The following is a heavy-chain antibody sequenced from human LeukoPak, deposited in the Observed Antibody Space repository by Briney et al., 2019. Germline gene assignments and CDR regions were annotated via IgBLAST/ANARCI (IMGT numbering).Heavy chain of an antibody. D-gene: IGHD6-19*01. J-gene: IGHJ4*02. CDR3: ARDLNGWYGRVDN. Sequence: GGSLRLSCAASGFSFSSYEMNWVRQAPGKGLEWVSYISGSGSTIYYADSVKGRFTISRDNAKNSLHLQMNSLSAEDTAVYYCARDLNGWYGRVDNWGQGTLVTVSS. V-gene: IGHV3-48*03. CDR2: ISGSGSTI. CDR1: GFSFSSYE.